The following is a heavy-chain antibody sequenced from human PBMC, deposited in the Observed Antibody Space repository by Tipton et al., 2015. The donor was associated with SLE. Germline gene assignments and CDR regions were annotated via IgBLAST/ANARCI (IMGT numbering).Heavy chain of an antibody. CDR3: ARGCSGTSCYWGDD. CDR2: IYYSGST. V-gene: IGHV4-59*08. D-gene: IGHD2-15*01. J-gene: IGHJ4*02. Sequence: LRLSCSVSGGPINSYYWSWIRQPPGKGLEWIGYIYYSGSTNYNPSLKSRVTISVDTSKNQFSLKLSSVTAADTAVYYCARGCSGTSCYWGDDWGQGSLVIVSS. CDR1: GGPINSYY.